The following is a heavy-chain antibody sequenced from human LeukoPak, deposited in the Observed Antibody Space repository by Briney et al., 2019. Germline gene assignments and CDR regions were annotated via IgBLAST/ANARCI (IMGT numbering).Heavy chain of an antibody. V-gene: IGHV4-39*02. J-gene: IGHJ4*02. D-gene: IGHD4-17*01. CDR3: ASRPPDYGDLFDY. CDR2: IYYSGST. Sequence: PSETLSLTCTVSGGSLSSRNYYWGWIRQPPGKGLEWIGTIYYSGSTYYNPSLKRLVTISVYTSKNPFSLRLSSVTAADTAVYCCASRPPDYGDLFDYWGQGTLVTVSS. CDR1: GGSLSSRNYY.